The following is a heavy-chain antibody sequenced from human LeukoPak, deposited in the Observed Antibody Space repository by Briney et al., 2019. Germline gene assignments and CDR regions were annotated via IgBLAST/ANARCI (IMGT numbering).Heavy chain of an antibody. CDR3: AREGDFWSGYYLPPFDY. CDR1: GFTFSSYG. CDR2: IWYDGSNK. Sequence: PGGSLRLSCAASGFTFSSYGMHWVRQAPGKGLEWVAIIWYDGSNKYYADSVKGRFTISRDNSKNTLHLQMNSLRAEDTAVYYCAREGDFWSGYYLPPFDYWGQGTLVTVSS. J-gene: IGHJ4*02. D-gene: IGHD3-3*01. V-gene: IGHV3-33*01.